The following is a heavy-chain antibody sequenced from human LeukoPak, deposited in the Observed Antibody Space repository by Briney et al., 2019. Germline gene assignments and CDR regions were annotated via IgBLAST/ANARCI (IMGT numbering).Heavy chain of an antibody. V-gene: IGHV1-18*01. CDR3: ARDKNHYDTRGDF. CDR1: GYTFTSFG. CDR2: ISPYNGNT. D-gene: IGHD3-22*01. J-gene: IGHJ4*02. Sequence: ASVKVSCKASGYTFTSFGISWVRQAPGRGLEWMGWISPYNGNTNYPQKVQGRITVTTDTSTSTAYMELRSLRSDDTAVYYCARDKNHYDTRGDFWGQGTLVTVSS.